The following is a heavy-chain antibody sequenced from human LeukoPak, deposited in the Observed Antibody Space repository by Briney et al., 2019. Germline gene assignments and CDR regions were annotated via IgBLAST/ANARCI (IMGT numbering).Heavy chain of an antibody. CDR2: INHSGST. Sequence: SETLSLTCAVCGGSFSGYYWSWIRQPPGKGLEWIGEINHSGSTNYNPSLKSRVTISVDTSKNQFSLKLSSVTAADTAVYYCARGLRYYGSLRLGGDNWFDPWGQGTLVTVSS. V-gene: IGHV4-34*01. D-gene: IGHD3-10*01. J-gene: IGHJ5*02. CDR3: ARGLRYYGSLRLGGDNWFDP. CDR1: GGSFSGYY.